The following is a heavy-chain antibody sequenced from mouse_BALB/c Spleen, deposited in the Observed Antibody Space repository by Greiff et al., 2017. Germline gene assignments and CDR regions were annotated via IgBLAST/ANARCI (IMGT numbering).Heavy chain of an antibody. CDR2: IYPSDSYT. Sequence: QVQLQQPGAELVRPGASVKLSCKASGYTFTSYWINWVKQRPGQGLEWIGNIYPSDSYTNYNQKFKDKATLTVDKSSSTAYMQLSSPTSEDSAVYYCTRGEAYYRYDDGGYAMDYWGQGTSVTVSS. CDR1: GYTFTSYW. D-gene: IGHD2-14*01. J-gene: IGHJ4*01. CDR3: TRGEAYYRYDDGGYAMDY. V-gene: IGHV1-69*02.